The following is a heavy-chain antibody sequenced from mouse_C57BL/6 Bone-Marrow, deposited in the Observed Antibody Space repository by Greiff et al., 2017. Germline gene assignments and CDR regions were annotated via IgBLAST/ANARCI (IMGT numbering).Heavy chain of an antibody. CDR3: ARGGWLLGGFDY. CDR2: IYPGDGDT. CDR1: GYAFSSSW. V-gene: IGHV1-82*01. J-gene: IGHJ2*01. D-gene: IGHD2-3*01. Sequence: QVQLQQSGPELVKPGASVKISCKASGYAFSSSWMNWVKQRPGKGLEWIGRIYPGDGDTNYNEKFKGKATLTADKSSSTAYMQLSSLTSEDSAVYFCARGGWLLGGFDYWGQGTTLTVSS.